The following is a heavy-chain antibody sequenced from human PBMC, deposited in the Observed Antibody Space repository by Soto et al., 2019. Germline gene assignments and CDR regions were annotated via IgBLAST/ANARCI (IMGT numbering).Heavy chain of an antibody. J-gene: IGHJ5*02. D-gene: IGHD6-19*01. CDR3: ARVGIAVAGKGGRWFVP. CDR1: GFSLSTSGMC. CDR2: IDWDDDK. Sequence: SGPTLVNPTQTLTLTCTFSGFSLSTSGMCVSWIRQPPGKALEWLARIDWDDDKYYSTSLKTRLTISKDTSKNQVVLTMTNMDPVDTATYYCARVGIAVAGKGGRWFVPWGRGTLVTVSS. V-gene: IGHV2-70*11.